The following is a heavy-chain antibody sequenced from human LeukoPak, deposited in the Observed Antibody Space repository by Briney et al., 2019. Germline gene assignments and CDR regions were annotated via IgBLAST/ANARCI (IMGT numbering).Heavy chain of an antibody. V-gene: IGHV3-30-3*01. CDR2: ISYDGSNK. CDR1: GFTFSSYA. Sequence: GGSLRLSCAASGFTFSSYAMHWVRQAPGKGLEWVAVISYDGSNKYYADSVKGRFTISRDNSKNTLYLQMNSLRAEDTAVYYCAGEWYSGYWGQGTLGTVSS. D-gene: IGHD6-13*01. J-gene: IGHJ4*02. CDR3: AGEWYSGY.